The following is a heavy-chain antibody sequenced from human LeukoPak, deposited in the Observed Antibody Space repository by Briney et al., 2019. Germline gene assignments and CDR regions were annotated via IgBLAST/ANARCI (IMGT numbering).Heavy chain of an antibody. CDR2: IYYSGST. CDR3: ARGRGKVCNCSGGSCYDPYFDY. CDR1: GGSISSYH. J-gene: IGHJ4*02. V-gene: IGHV4-59*12. Sequence: PSETLSLTCTVSGGSISSYHWSWIRQPPGKGLECIGYIYYSGSTHYNPSLKSRVTISVDTSKNQFSLKLSSVTAADTAVYYCARGRGKVCNCSGGSCYDPYFDYWGQGTLVTVSS. D-gene: IGHD2-15*01.